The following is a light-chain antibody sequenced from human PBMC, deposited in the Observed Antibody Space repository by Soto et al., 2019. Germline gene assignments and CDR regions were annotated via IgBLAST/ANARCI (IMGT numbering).Light chain of an antibody. CDR3: CSSKSISTSAV. V-gene: IGLV2-14*02. CDR2: EVS. J-gene: IGLJ2*01. CDR1: SSDVGGYDL. Sequence: QSALTQPASVSGSPGQSITISCTGTSSDVGGYDLVSWYQQHPGKAPKLIIYEVSDRPSGVSNRFSGSKSGNTASLTISGRQTADEADYYCCSSKSISTSAVFGGGTKLTVL.